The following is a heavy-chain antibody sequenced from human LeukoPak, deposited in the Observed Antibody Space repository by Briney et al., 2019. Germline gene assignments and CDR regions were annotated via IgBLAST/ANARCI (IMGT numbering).Heavy chain of an antibody. CDR1: GFTFSNYG. V-gene: IGHV3-23*01. Sequence: GGSLRLSCAASGFTFSNYGMAWVRQAPGKGLEWVSTIAVVGGNTHYADSVEGRFTISRQDSNNALHLQLNSLRAEDTAIYYCARDCCSGGGPLDIWGQGTLVTVSP. CDR3: ARDCCSGGGPLDI. CDR2: IAVVGGNT. J-gene: IGHJ4*02. D-gene: IGHD2-15*01.